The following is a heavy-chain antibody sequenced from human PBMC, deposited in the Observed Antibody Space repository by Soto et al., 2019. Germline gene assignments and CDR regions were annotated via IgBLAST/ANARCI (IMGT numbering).Heavy chain of an antibody. CDR2: IYYRGNT. J-gene: IGHJ4*02. CDR1: GDSINSDKYY. Sequence: SETLSLTCSVSGDSINSDKYYWGWIRQPPGKGLEWIGSIYYRGNTYYNPSLQTRVTISLDKSKSRFSLRLNSVTAADSAVYFCARLEGLATISYYFDFWGQGAQVTVSS. CDR3: ARLEGLATISYYFDF. V-gene: IGHV4-39*01. D-gene: IGHD3-9*01.